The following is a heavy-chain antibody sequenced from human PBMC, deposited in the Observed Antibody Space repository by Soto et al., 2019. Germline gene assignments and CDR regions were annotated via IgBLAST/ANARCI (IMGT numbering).Heavy chain of an antibody. D-gene: IGHD2-2*01. CDR1: GFIFSDYY. V-gene: IGHV3-11*01. J-gene: IGHJ4*02. CDR3: ARSDIVVIPAANVIDY. Sequence: LRLSCAASGFIFSDYYMSWIRQAPGKGLEWVSYISSSGSTVYYADSVKGRFTISRDNAKNSLYLQMNSLRAEDTAVYYCARSDIVVIPAANVIDYWGQGTLVTVSS. CDR2: ISSSGSTV.